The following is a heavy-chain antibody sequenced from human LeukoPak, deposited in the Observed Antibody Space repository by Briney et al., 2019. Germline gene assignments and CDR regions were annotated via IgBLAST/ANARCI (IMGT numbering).Heavy chain of an antibody. Sequence: GESLKISCQGSGSNFSSYWITWVRQLTGKGLEWMGRIDPSDSYTNYSQSFQGHVTISADKSISTAYLQWSSLRASDTAMYYCARLGYDSSGYPTAEYFQEWGQGTLVTVSS. D-gene: IGHD3-22*01. CDR2: IDPSDSYT. CDR3: ARLGYDSSGYPTAEYFQE. CDR1: GSNFSSYW. V-gene: IGHV5-10-1*01. J-gene: IGHJ1*01.